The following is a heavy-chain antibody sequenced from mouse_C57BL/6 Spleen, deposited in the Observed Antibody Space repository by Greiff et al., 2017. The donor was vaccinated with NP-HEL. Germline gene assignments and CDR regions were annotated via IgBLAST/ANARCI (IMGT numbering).Heavy chain of an antibody. CDR2: IDPEDGAT. J-gene: IGHJ2*01. V-gene: IGHV14-2*01. CDR1: GFNIKDYY. Sequence: EVQLQQSGAELVKPGASVKLSCTASGFNIKDYYMHWVKQRTEQGLEWIGRIDPEDGATKYAPKFQGKATITADTSSNTAYLQLSSLTSEDTAVYYCARRSPIYYDYGGAYFDYWGQGTTLTVSS. CDR3: ARRSPIYYDYGGAYFDY. D-gene: IGHD2-4*01.